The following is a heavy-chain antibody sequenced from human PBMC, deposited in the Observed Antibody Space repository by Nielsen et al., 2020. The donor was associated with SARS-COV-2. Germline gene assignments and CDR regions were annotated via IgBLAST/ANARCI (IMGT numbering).Heavy chain of an antibody. Sequence: SVKVSCKASGYTFTYRYLHWVRHAPRQALEWMGWITPFNGNTNYAQKFQDRVTITRDRSMSTAYMELSSLRSEDTAMYYCARRNDDGAFDIWGQGTMVTVSS. CDR2: ITPFNGNT. D-gene: IGHD1-1*01. V-gene: IGHV1-45*03. J-gene: IGHJ3*02. CDR1: GYTFTYRY. CDR3: ARRNDDGAFDI.